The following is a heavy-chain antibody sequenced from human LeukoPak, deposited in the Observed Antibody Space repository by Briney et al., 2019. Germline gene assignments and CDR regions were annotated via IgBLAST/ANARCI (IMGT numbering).Heavy chain of an antibody. Sequence: GGSLRLSCAASGFTFSSYAMHWVRQAPGKGLEWVAVISYDGSNKYYADSVKGRFTISRDNSKNTLYLQMNSLRAEDTAVYYCARTGQDTAMAYYYYGMDVWGQGATVTVSS. D-gene: IGHD5-18*01. CDR3: ARTGQDTAMAYYYYGMDV. CDR1: GFTFSSYA. J-gene: IGHJ6*02. V-gene: IGHV3-30-3*01. CDR2: ISYDGSNK.